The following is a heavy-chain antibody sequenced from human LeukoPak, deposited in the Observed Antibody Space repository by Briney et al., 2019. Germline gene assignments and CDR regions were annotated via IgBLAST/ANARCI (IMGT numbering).Heavy chain of an antibody. CDR1: GYSISSDYY. CDR2: IYHSGST. J-gene: IGHJ4*02. D-gene: IGHD1-26*01. V-gene: IGHV4-38-2*02. Sequence: SETLSLTCTVSGYSISSDYYWGWIRQPPGKGLEWIGSIYHSGSTYYNPSIKSRVTISVDTSKDQFSLKLSSVTAADTAVYFCARVGIDSGSFADFDYWGQGTLVTVSS. CDR3: ARVGIDSGSFADFDY.